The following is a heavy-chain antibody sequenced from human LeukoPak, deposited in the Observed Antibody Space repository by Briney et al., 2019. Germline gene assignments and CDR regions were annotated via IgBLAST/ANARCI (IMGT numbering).Heavy chain of an antibody. J-gene: IGHJ4*02. D-gene: IGHD3-10*01. Sequence: SETLSLTCTVSGGSISSGDYYWSWIRQPPGKGLEWIGYIYYSGSTYYNPSLKSRVTISVDTSKNQFSLKLSSVTAADTAVYYCARGGGLLWYPSDYWGQGTLVTVSS. V-gene: IGHV4-30-4*08. CDR2: IYYSGST. CDR3: ARGGGLLWYPSDY. CDR1: GGSISSGDYY.